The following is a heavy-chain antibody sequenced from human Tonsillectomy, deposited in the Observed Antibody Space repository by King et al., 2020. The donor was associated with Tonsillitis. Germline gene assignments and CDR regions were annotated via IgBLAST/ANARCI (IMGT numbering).Heavy chain of an antibody. CDR1: VFTFSSAW. CDR2: IKSKDDGGTT. Sequence: VQLVESVGGLVKPGGSLRLSCAAAVFTFSSAWMNWFRQAPGKGLEWVGHIKSKDDGGTTNYAAPVKGRFTISRDDSKSTLYLQMNSLKTEDTAVYYCTTRISAPRLFVDYWGQGTLVNVSS. V-gene: IGHV3-15*07. J-gene: IGHJ4*02. D-gene: IGHD6-6*01. CDR3: TTRISAPRLFVDY.